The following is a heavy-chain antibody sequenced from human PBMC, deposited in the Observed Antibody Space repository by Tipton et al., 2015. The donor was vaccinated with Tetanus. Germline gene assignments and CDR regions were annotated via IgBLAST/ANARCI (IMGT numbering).Heavy chain of an antibody. CDR1: GGSISSGGYY. CDR2: IYYSGST. Sequence: TLSLTCTVSGGSISSGGYYWSWIRQHPGKGLEWIGYIYYSGSTYYNPSLKSRVTISVDTSKNQFSLKLSSVTAADTAVYYCARHTKRVWGSYGFWNWFDPWGQGTLVTVSS. J-gene: IGHJ5*02. D-gene: IGHD3-16*01. CDR3: ARHTKRVWGSYGFWNWFDP. V-gene: IGHV4-31*03.